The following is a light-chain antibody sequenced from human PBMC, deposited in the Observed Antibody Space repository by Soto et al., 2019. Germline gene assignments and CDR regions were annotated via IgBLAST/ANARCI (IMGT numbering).Light chain of an antibody. CDR3: SSYTSSSTLSG. CDR1: SSDVGTYDY. V-gene: IGLV2-14*01. Sequence: QSVLTQPASVSGSPGQSITISCTGTSSDVGTYDYVSWYQQHPGKAPKIIIYEVTNRPSGVSNRFAGSKSANTAYLTISGLQDEDEADYYCSSYTSSSTLSGFGNGTQVTVL. CDR2: EVT. J-gene: IGLJ1*01.